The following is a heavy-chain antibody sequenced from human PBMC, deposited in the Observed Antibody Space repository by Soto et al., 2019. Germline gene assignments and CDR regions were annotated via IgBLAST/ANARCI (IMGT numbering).Heavy chain of an antibody. Sequence: PGGSLRLSCAASGFTFSSYSMNWVRQAPGKGLEWVSSISSSSSYIYYADSVKGRFTISRDNAKNSLYLQMNSLRAEDTAVYYCARPYSGYDALDYWGQGTLVTVSS. CDR3: ARPYSGYDALDY. CDR1: GFTFSSYS. D-gene: IGHD5-12*01. V-gene: IGHV3-21*01. J-gene: IGHJ4*02. CDR2: ISSSSSYI.